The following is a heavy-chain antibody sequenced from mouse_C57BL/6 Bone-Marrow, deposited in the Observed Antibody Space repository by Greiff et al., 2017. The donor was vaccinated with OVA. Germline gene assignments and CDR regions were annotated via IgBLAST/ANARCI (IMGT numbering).Heavy chain of an antibody. Sequence: QVQLQQPGAELVKPGASVKLSCKASGYTFTSYWMQWVKQRPGQGLEWIGEIDPSDSYTNYNQKFKGKATLTVETSSSTAYMQLSSLTYEDSAVYYCARRGSSLYAMDYWGQGTSVTVSS. CDR1: GYTFTSYW. D-gene: IGHD1-1*01. V-gene: IGHV1-50*01. CDR3: ARRGSSLYAMDY. J-gene: IGHJ4*01. CDR2: IDPSDSYT.